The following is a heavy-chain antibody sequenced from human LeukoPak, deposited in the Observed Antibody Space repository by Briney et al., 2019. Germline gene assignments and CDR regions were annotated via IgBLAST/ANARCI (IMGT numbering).Heavy chain of an antibody. CDR2: TKRETEGGIT. CDR3: TTLAYVGGY. CDR1: RFTFTNAW. Sequence: GGSLRLSCAASRFTFTNAWMSWVRQAAGRVREWVGCTKRETEGGITDYFGPVKGRFTTSRDDSKNTVYLQMNSLRTDDTAVYYCTTLAYVGGYWGQGTLVTVSS. D-gene: IGHD3-10*02. J-gene: IGHJ4*02. V-gene: IGHV3-15*01.